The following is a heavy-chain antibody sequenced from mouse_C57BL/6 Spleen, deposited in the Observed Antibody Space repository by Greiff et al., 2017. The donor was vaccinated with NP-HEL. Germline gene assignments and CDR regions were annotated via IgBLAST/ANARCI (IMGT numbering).Heavy chain of an antibody. Sequence: EVQLQQSGPELVKPGASVKISCKASGYSFTGYYMNWVKQSPEKSLEWIGEINPSTGGTTYNQKFKAKATLTVDKSSSTAYMQLKSLTSEDSAVYYCARGYGSSLWFAYWGQGTLVTVSA. CDR1: GYSFTGYY. J-gene: IGHJ3*01. CDR2: INPSTGGT. D-gene: IGHD1-1*01. CDR3: ARGYGSSLWFAY. V-gene: IGHV1-42*01.